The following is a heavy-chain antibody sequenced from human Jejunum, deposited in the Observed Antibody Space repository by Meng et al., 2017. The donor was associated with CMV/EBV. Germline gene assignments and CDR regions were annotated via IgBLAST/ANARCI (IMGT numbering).Heavy chain of an antibody. CDR1: FSLSTSGVG. V-gene: IGHV2-5*02. Sequence: FSLSTSGVGVGWIRQSPGKALECLALIYWDDDKRYSPSLKSRLTVTKDISKNEVVLTMTNMDPLDTGTYFCVHRLIGSGSWNVGDFDYWGQGALVTVSS. CDR2: IYWDDDK. CDR3: VHRLIGSGSWNVGDFDY. J-gene: IGHJ4*02. D-gene: IGHD1-1*01.